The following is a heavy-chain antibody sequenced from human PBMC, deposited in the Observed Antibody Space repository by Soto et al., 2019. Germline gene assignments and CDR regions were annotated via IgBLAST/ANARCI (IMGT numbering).Heavy chain of an antibody. CDR1: GGTFSSYA. Sequence: SVKVSCKASGGTFSSYAISWVRQAPGQGLEWMGGIIPIFGTANYAQKFQGRVTITADESTSTAYMELRSLRSDDTAVYYCARDLVGGYYYEMGDYWGQGTLVTVSS. V-gene: IGHV1-69*13. J-gene: IGHJ4*02. CDR3: ARDLVGGYYYEMGDY. CDR2: IIPIFGTA. D-gene: IGHD3-22*01.